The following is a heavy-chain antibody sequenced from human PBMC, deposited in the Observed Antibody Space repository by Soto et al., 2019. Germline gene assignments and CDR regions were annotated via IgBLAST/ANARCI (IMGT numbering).Heavy chain of an antibody. Sequence: PGESLKISCKGSGYTFTSYWIAWVRQMPGKGLEWMGSFYPGDSEIRYSPPFQGQVTISADKSVSTAYLQWSSLDASDTAMYYCARAFSIRHFFDNWGQGTLVTVSS. CDR1: GYTFTSYW. V-gene: IGHV5-51*01. CDR3: ARAFSIRHFFDN. J-gene: IGHJ4*02. CDR2: FYPGDSEI.